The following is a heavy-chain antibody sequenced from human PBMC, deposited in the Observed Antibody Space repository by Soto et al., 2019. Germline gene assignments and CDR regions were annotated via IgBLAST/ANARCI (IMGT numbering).Heavy chain of an antibody. CDR1: GHSMSNTDYF. D-gene: IGHD2-8*01. CDR3: ARGQALYVPSPYYFDY. V-gene: IGHV4-39*07. CDR2: LFYAGHT. Sequence: SETLSLTCTVSGHSMSNTDYFWGWIRQTPWSDLQWIGSLFYAGHTNYNPSLKSRVTISADTSKNQISLKLSSVTAADTAVYYCARGQALYVPSPYYFDYWGQGTLVTVSS. J-gene: IGHJ4*02.